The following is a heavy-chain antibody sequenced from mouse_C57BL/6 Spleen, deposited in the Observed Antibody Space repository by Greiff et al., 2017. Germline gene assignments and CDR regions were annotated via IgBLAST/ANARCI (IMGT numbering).Heavy chain of an antibody. CDR1: GYTFTDYY. D-gene: IGHD1-1*01. J-gene: IGHJ1*03. CDR2: IYPGSGNT. Sequence: VKLMESGAELVRPGASVKISCKASGYTFTDYYINWVKQRPGQGLEWIGRIYPGSGNTYYNEKFKGKATLTADKSSSAAYMQLSSLTSEDSAVYFCARSGSTTGVTHWYFDVWGTGTTLTVSS. V-gene: IGHV1-76*01. CDR3: ARSGSTTGVTHWYFDV.